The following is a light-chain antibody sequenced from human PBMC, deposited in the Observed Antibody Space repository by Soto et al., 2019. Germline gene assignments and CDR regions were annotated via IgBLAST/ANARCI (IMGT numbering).Light chain of an antibody. V-gene: IGKV1-12*01. Sequence: DIQMTQSPSSVSASVGDRVTITCQASQGISIWLAWYQQKPGKAPQFLIYTETILQSGVQSRFSGSGFGTDFPLTISSLQPEDAATYYCQQANSFPWTFGQGTKVEIK. CDR3: QQANSFPWT. CDR2: TET. CDR1: QGISIW. J-gene: IGKJ1*01.